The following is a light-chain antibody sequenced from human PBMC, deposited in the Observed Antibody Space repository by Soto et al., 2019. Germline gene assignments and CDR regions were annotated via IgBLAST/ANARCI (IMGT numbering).Light chain of an antibody. CDR2: GAS. CDR1: QSVNNN. J-gene: IGKJ1*01. CDR3: QQYTNWPRT. Sequence: EIVMTQSPATLSVSPGERATLSCRASQSVNNNLAWYQQKPGQAPRLLMYGASTRATGIPARFSGSGSGTEFTLTISSLQSEDFAIYYCQQYTNWPRTFGQGTKVDIK. V-gene: IGKV3-15*01.